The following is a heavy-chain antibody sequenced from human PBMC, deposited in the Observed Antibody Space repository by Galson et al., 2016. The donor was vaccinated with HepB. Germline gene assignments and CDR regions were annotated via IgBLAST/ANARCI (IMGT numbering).Heavy chain of an antibody. CDR2: TSDDGSLK. CDR1: GFTFSSFA. J-gene: IGHJ4*02. D-gene: IGHD1-14*01. V-gene: IGHV3-30-3*02. Sequence: SLRLSCASSGFTFSSFAIHWVRQAPGKGLEWVAVTSDDGSLKYYAHSVRGRFTISRDNSKDTLYLQMNSLRAEDTAIYYCAKDLLPGPPDHFDYWGQGTLVTVSS. CDR3: AKDLLPGPPDHFDY.